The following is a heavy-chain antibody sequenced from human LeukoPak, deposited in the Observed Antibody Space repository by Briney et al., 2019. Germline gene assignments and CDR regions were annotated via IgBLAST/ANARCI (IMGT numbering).Heavy chain of an antibody. J-gene: IGHJ4*02. CDR2: IYWNDDK. D-gene: IGHD3-22*01. V-gene: IGHV2-5*01. CDR1: GFSLSTRGVG. Sequence: SGPTLVKPPQTLTLTCTFSGFSLSTRGVGVGWIRRPPGKALEWLALIYWNDDKRSSPSLKNRLTITKDTSKNQVVLTMTNMVPVDTATYYCAHPIRSSGYYLNWGQGTLVTVSS. CDR3: AHPIRSSGYYLN.